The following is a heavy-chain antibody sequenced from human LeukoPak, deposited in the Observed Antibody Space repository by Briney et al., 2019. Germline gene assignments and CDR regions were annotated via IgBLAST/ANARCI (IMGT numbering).Heavy chain of an antibody. CDR2: INHSGAT. J-gene: IGHJ4*02. D-gene: IGHD4-11*01. CDR3: ASGSRNYNNYEGADY. Sequence: SETLSLTCAAYGGAFSGYYRSWIRQPPGKGLERVWEINHSGATKYNPSLKSRVSMSVDVSKDQFSLKLSSLTAADTAVYYCASGSRNYNNYEGADYWGQGTLVTVSS. CDR1: GGAFSGYY. V-gene: IGHV4-34*01.